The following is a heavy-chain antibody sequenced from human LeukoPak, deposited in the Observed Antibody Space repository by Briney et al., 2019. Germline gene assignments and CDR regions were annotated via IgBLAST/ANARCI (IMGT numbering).Heavy chain of an antibody. D-gene: IGHD6-19*01. CDR1: GIMFSSYS. CDR3: AKRVRSSQYNWFDP. Sequence: GGSLRLSCAASGIMFSSYSMNWVRQAPGKGLEWISSISSSGNYIYYADSVKGRFTISRDNAKNSLFLQMNSLRAEDTAVYYCAKRVRSSQYNWFDPWGQGTLVSVSS. J-gene: IGHJ5*02. V-gene: IGHV3-21*01. CDR2: ISSSGNYI.